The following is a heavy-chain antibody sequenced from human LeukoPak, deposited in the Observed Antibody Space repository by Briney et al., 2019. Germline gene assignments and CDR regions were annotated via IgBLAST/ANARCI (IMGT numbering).Heavy chain of an antibody. J-gene: IGHJ4*02. V-gene: IGHV5-51*01. Sequence: GESLKISCKGSGYSFTSYWIGWVRQMPGKGLEWMGIIYPSDSDTRYSPSFQGRVTISADKSISTAYLQWSSLKASDTAMYYCARTMVRGVITSSFDFWGQGTLVTVSS. CDR3: ARTMVRGVITSSFDF. CDR2: IYPSDSDT. CDR1: GYSFTSYW. D-gene: IGHD3-10*01.